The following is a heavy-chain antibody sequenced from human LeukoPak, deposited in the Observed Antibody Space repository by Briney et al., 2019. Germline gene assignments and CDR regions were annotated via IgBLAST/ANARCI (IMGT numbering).Heavy chain of an antibody. D-gene: IGHD6-6*01. Sequence: SETLSLTCTVAGGSISSSNYYWDWIRQPPGKGLEWIGSIYYSGSTYYNPSLKSRVTISVDTSKNQFSLKLSSVTAADTAVYYCARHRGSSSNFDYWGQGALITVSS. CDR3: ARHRGSSSNFDY. CDR2: IYYSGST. V-gene: IGHV4-39*01. J-gene: IGHJ4*02. CDR1: GGSISSSNYY.